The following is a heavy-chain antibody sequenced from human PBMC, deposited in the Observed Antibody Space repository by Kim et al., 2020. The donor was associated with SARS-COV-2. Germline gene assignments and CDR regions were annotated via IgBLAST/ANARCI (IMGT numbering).Heavy chain of an antibody. V-gene: IGHV4-39*01. J-gene: IGHJ2*01. CDR1: GGSISSSSYY. Sequence: SETLSLTCTVSGGSISSSSYYWGWIRQPPGKGLEWIGSIYYSGSTYYNPSLKSRVTISVDTSKNQFSLKLSSVTAADTAVYYCAGAHGLITMVRGVIFGDYWYFDLWGRGALVTVSS. D-gene: IGHD3-10*01. CDR3: AGAHGLITMVRGVIFGDYWYFDL. CDR2: IYYSGST.